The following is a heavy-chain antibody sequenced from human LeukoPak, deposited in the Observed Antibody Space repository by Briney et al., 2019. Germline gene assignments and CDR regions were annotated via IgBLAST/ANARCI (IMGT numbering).Heavy chain of an antibody. D-gene: IGHD1-26*01. V-gene: IGHV3-66*01. CDR2: IYSGDNT. CDR3: VRGVGGDSRFDP. J-gene: IGHJ5*02. Sequence: GGSLRLSCAASGFTVSSNYMSWVRQAPGKGLEWVSVIYSGDNTYYADSVKGRFTISRDISKNTLYLQMNSLRAEDTAVYYCVRGVGGDSRFDPWGQGTLVTVSS. CDR1: GFTVSSNY.